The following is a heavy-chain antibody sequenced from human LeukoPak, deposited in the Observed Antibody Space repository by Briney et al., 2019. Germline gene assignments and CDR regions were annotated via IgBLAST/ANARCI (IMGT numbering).Heavy chain of an antibody. CDR1: GYSISSGYY. Sequence: SETLSLTCTVSGYSISSGYYWGWIRQPPGKGLEWIGSIYHSGSTYYNPSLKSRVTISVDTSKNQFSLKLSSVTAADTAVYYCARHSTYYDILTGYWGHWFDPWGQGTLVTVSS. V-gene: IGHV4-38-2*02. CDR2: IYHSGST. J-gene: IGHJ5*02. CDR3: ARHSTYYDILTGYWGHWFDP. D-gene: IGHD3-9*01.